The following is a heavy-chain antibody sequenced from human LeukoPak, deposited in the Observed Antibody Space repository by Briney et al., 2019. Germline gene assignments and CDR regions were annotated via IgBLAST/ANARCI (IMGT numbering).Heavy chain of an antibody. Sequence: SETLSLTCTVSGGSVTSYYWSWIRQPPGKGLEWIGYIYYSGSTNYNPSLKSRVTISVDTSKNQFSLKLSSVTAADTAVYYCARAGITGRYFDYWGQGTLVTVSS. CDR2: IYYSGST. J-gene: IGHJ4*02. D-gene: IGHD1-20*01. CDR1: GGSVTSYY. V-gene: IGHV4-59*02. CDR3: ARAGITGRYFDY.